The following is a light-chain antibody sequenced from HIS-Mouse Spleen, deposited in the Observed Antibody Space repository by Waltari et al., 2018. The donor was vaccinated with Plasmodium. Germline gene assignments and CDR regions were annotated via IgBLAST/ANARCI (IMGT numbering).Light chain of an antibody. V-gene: IGLV2-23*01. J-gene: IGLJ2*01. CDR3: CSYAGSRV. CDR1: RNDVGGYNL. Sequence: QSALTQPAPVSGSPGQSITISCTGTRNDVGGYNLVSWYQQHPGKAPKLMIYEGSKRPSGVSNRFSGSKSGNTASLTISGLQAEDEADYYCCSYAGSRVFGGGTKLTVL. CDR2: EGS.